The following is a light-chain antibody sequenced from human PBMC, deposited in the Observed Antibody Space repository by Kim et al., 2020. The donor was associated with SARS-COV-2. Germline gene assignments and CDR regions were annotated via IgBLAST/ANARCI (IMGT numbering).Light chain of an antibody. CDR2: GAS. Sequence: EIVMTQSPATLSVSPGERATLSCRASQNINSNLAWYQQKPGQAPRLLIYGASARATGIPARFSGSGSGTEFTLTFTSLQSEDFAVYYCQQYIHWQLTYGGGTKVDIK. V-gene: IGKV3-15*01. CDR1: QNINSN. CDR3: QQYIHWQLT. J-gene: IGKJ4*01.